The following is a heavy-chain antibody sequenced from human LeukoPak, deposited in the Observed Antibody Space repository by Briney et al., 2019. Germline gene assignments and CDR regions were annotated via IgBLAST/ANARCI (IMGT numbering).Heavy chain of an antibody. V-gene: IGHV5-51*01. CDR1: GYSFTSDW. CDR3: ARRRSSFERTLYYFDY. J-gene: IGHJ4*02. CDR2: VSPDGSDT. Sequence: PGESLKISCTGSGYSFTSDWIAWVRQMPGKGLEWMGVVSPDGSDTRYSPSFQGQVTISADKSTSAAYLQWSSLKASDTAIYYCARRRSSFERTLYYFDYWGQGTLVTVSS. D-gene: IGHD6-13*01.